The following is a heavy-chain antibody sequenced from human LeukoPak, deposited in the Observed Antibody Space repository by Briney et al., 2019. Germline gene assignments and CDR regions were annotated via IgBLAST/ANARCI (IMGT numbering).Heavy chain of an antibody. D-gene: IGHD6-6*01. CDR1: GGSISGYY. Sequence: SETLSLICTVSGGSISGYYWSWIRQPPGKGLEWIGYIYYSGSTNYNPSLKSRVTISVDTSKNQFSLKLSSVTAADTAVYYCARARYSSSYNWFDPWGQGTLVTVSS. CDR3: ARARYSSSYNWFDP. CDR2: IYYSGST. V-gene: IGHV4-59*01. J-gene: IGHJ5*02.